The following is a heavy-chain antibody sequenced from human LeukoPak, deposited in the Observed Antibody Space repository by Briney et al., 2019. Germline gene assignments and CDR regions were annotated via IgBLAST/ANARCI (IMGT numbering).Heavy chain of an antibody. CDR1: GFTFSSYW. CDR3: AKYSSVGGYGSGLDP. D-gene: IGHD3-10*01. CDR2: INSDGSST. V-gene: IGHV3-74*01. Sequence: PGGSLRLSCAASGFTFSSYWMHWVRQTPGKGLVWVSRINSDGSSTSYADSVKGRFTISRGNAKNTLYLQMNSLRAEDTAVYYCAKYSSVGGYGSGLDPWGQGTLVTVPS. J-gene: IGHJ5*02.